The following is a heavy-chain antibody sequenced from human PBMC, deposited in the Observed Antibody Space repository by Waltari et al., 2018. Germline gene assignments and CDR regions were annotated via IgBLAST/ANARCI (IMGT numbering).Heavy chain of an antibody. Sequence: EVQLVQSGAEVKKPGATVKISCKASGYTFTDYYLHWVPQAPGKGREWMGRVDPEDGETIYAEKFQGRVTITADTSTDTAYMELSSLRSEDTAVYYCATDPNWGDYYYYMDVWGKGTTVTVSS. J-gene: IGHJ6*03. D-gene: IGHD7-27*01. CDR1: GYTFTDYY. V-gene: IGHV1-69-2*01. CDR2: VDPEDGET. CDR3: ATDPNWGDYYYYMDV.